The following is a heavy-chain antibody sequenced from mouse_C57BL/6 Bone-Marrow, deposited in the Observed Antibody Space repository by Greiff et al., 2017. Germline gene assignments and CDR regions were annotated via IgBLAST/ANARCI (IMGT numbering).Heavy chain of an antibody. J-gene: IGHJ1*03. D-gene: IGHD1-1*01. CDR3: ARDRYYGSSYWYFDV. CDR1: GFTFSDYY. CDR2: INYDGSST. V-gene: IGHV5-16*01. Sequence: EVKVEESEGGLVQPGSSMKLSCTASGFTFSDYYMAWVRQVPEKGLEWVANINYDGSSTYYLDSLKSRFIISRDNAKNILYLQMSSLKSEDTATYYCARDRYYGSSYWYFDVWGTGTTVTVSS.